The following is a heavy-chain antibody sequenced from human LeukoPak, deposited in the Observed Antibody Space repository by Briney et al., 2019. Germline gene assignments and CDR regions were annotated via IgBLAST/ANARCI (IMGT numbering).Heavy chain of an antibody. Sequence: ASVKVSCKASGYTFTNYYIHWVRQAPGQGPEWMGITDPIGGSTNYAQKFQGRVTMTRDTSTSTVYMELSSLRSEDSAVYYCARWTTTYLDYWGQGTLVTVSS. J-gene: IGHJ4*02. D-gene: IGHD4-11*01. CDR3: ARWTTTYLDY. CDR1: GYTFTNYY. V-gene: IGHV1-46*01. CDR2: TDPIGGST.